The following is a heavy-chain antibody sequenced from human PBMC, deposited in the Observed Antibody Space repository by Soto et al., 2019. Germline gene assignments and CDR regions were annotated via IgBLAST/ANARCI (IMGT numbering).Heavy chain of an antibody. J-gene: IGHJ5*02. V-gene: IGHV3-30*18. CDR2: ISYDGSNK. CDR3: AKGVTMVRGVSLDWFDP. Sequence: QVQLVESGGGVVQPGRSLRLSCAASGFTFSSYGMHWVRQAPGKGLEWVAVISYDGSNKYYADSVKGRFTISRDNSKNTLYLQMNSLRAEDTAVYHCAKGVTMVRGVSLDWFDPWGQGTLVTVSS. D-gene: IGHD3-10*01. CDR1: GFTFSSYG.